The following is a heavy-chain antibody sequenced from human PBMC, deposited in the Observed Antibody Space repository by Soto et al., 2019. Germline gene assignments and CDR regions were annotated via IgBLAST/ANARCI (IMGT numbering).Heavy chain of an antibody. CDR1: GFTFSSYG. CDR2: ISYDGSNK. V-gene: IGHV3-30*18. D-gene: IGHD3-10*01. CDR3: AKDLGSIHLPLYGMDV. Sequence: GGSLRLSCAASGFTFSSYGMHWVRQAPGKGLEWVAVISYDGSNKYYADSVKGRFTISRDNSKNTLYLQMNSLRAEDTAVYYCAKDLGSIHLPLYGMDVWGQGTTVTVSS. J-gene: IGHJ6*02.